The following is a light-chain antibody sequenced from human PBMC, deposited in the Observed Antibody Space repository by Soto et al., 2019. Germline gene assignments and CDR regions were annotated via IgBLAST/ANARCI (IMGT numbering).Light chain of an antibody. CDR2: GAS. J-gene: IGKJ2*01. CDR3: QQFGSSPEYT. CDR1: QSVSSSQ. Sequence: EIVLTQSPGTLSLSPGERATLSCRASQSVSSSQLAWYQQKPGLAPRLLIYGASTTATGIPDRFSGGGSGTDFTLSISRLEPEDFAVYYWQQFGSSPEYTFGQGTKLEVK. V-gene: IGKV3-20*01.